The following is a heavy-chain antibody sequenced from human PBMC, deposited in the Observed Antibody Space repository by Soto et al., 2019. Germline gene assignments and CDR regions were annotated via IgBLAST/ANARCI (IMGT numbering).Heavy chain of an antibody. D-gene: IGHD6-19*01. CDR2: INGNADNS. CDR3: VRDFRGAVAGSEFDH. V-gene: IGHV3-74*01. CDR1: GFSFVSYW. J-gene: IGHJ4*01. Sequence: PGGSLRLSCAASGFSFVSYWMHWVRQVPGEGLAWVSRINGNADNSDYADSVKGRFTISRDNAMNRLYLQMDSLRADDTGVYYCVRDFRGAVAGSEFDHWGQGTLVTGSS.